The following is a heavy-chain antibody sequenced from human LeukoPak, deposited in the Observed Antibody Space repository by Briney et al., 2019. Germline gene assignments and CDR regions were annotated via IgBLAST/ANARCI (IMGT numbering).Heavy chain of an antibody. Sequence: PGGSLRLSCAASGFTFSSYGMHWVRQAPGKGLEWVAVISYDGSNKYYADSVKGRFTISRDNSKNTLYLQMNSLRAEDTAVYYCAKDMQKQWLVPFDYWGQGTLVTVSS. CDR3: AKDMQKQWLVPFDY. V-gene: IGHV3-30*18. CDR1: GFTFSSYG. J-gene: IGHJ4*02. D-gene: IGHD6-19*01. CDR2: ISYDGSNK.